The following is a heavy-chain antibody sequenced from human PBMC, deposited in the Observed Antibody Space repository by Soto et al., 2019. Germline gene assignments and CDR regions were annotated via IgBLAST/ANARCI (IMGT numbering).Heavy chain of an antibody. CDR1: GWSFSGYY. CDR3: ARGRGDYIWGSYRFSTFDI. Sequence: SETLSLTCAVYGWSFSGYYWSWIRQPPGKGLEWIGEINHSGSTNYNPSLKSRVTISVDTSKNQFSLKLSSVTAADTAVYYCARGRGDYIWGSYRFSTFDIWGQGTMVTVSS. V-gene: IGHV4-34*01. J-gene: IGHJ3*02. D-gene: IGHD3-16*02. CDR2: INHSGST.